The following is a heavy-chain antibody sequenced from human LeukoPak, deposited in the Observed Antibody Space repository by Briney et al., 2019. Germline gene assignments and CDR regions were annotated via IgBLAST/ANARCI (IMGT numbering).Heavy chain of an antibody. CDR1: GLTFSRYA. CDR2: ISESGSGT. V-gene: IGHV3-23*01. D-gene: IGHD5-18*01. CDR3: AKDIAQGYTFGSIEQDY. J-gene: IGHJ4*02. Sequence: GGSLRLCCAVSGLTFSRYAMSWVRQAPGKGLEWVSAISESGSGTYYADSVKGRFTISRDNSKDTLSLQMNSLRAEDTAVYYCAKDIAQGYTFGSIEQDYWGQGTLVTVSS.